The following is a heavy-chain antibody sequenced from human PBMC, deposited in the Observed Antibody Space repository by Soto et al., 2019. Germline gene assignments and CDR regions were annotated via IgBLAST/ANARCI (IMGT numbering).Heavy chain of an antibody. Sequence: QVQLQESGPGLVKPSETLSLTCTVSGGSISSYYWSWIRQPPGKGLEWIGYIYYSGSTNYNPSLKSRVTISVDTSKNQFSLKLSSVTAADTAVYYCARDHPAAAVYYYYGMDVWGQGTTVTVSS. D-gene: IGHD6-13*01. J-gene: IGHJ6*02. CDR2: IYYSGST. CDR1: GGSISSYY. V-gene: IGHV4-59*01. CDR3: ARDHPAAAVYYYYGMDV.